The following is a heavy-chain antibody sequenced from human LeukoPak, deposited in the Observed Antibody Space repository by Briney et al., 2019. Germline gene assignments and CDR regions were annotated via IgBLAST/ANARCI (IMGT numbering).Heavy chain of an antibody. J-gene: IGHJ5*02. Sequence: RASVKVSCEASGYTFTSYGISWVRQAPGQGLDWMGWISAYNGNTNYAQKLQGRVTMTTDTSTSTAYMELRSLRSDDTAVYYCARTGSGYDLSFWFDPWGQGTLVTVSS. CDR2: ISAYNGNT. V-gene: IGHV1-18*01. CDR3: ARTGSGYDLSFWFDP. D-gene: IGHD5-12*01. CDR1: GYTFTSYG.